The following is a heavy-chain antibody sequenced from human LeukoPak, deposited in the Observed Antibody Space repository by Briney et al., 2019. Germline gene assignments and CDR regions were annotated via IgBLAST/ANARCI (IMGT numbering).Heavy chain of an antibody. Sequence: GASVKVSCKASGYTFTSYDINWVRQATGQGLEWMGWMNPNSGNTGYAQKFQGRVTITRNTSISTAYMELSSLRSEDTAVYYCARRVSSGSYWFNYYYYMDVWGKGTTVTVSS. CDR1: GYTFTSYD. CDR2: MNPNSGNT. V-gene: IGHV1-8*03. D-gene: IGHD1-26*01. CDR3: ARRVSSGSYWFNYYYYMDV. J-gene: IGHJ6*03.